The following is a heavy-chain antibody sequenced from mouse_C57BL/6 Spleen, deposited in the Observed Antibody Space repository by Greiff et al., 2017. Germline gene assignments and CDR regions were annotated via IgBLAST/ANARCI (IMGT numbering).Heavy chain of an antibody. CDR1: GYTFTSYW. CDR3: DRGDGYCGYPDWFAY. Sequence: VKLQQPGAELVKPGASVKLSCKASGYTFTSYWMHWVKQRPGQGLEWIGMIHPNSGSTNYTEKFKSKATLTVDKSSSTADMQLSSLTSEVTAVKSGDRGDGYCGYPDWFAYWGQGTPVTVSA. D-gene: IGHD2-2*01. J-gene: IGHJ3*01. CDR2: IHPNSGST. V-gene: IGHV1-64*01.